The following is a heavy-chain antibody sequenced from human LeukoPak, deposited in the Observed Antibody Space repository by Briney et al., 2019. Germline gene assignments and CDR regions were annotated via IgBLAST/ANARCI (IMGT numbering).Heavy chain of an antibody. CDR2: IYSGGST. CDR3: AREVGMPYFDY. V-gene: IGHV3-53*01. D-gene: IGHD2-2*01. J-gene: IGHJ4*02. Sequence: GGSLRLSCTASGFTFGDYAMSWVRQAPGKGPEWVSVIYSGGSTYYADSVKGRFTISRDNSKNTLYLQMNSLRAEDTAVYYCAREVGMPYFDYWGRGTLVTVSS. CDR1: GFTFGDYA.